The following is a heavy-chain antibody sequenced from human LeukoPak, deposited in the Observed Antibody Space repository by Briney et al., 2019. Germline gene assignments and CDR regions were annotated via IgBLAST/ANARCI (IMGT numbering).Heavy chain of an antibody. D-gene: IGHD1-26*01. CDR3: TTDQVGAPWAQGSVDY. J-gene: IGHJ4*02. V-gene: IGHV3-15*01. CDR1: GFTFSNAW. Sequence: GGSLRLSCAASGFTFSNAWMSWVRQAPGKGLEWVGRIKTKTDGGTTDYAAPVKGRFTISRDDSKTTLYLQMNSLKTEDTAVYYCTTDQVGAPWAQGSVDYWGQGTLVTVSS. CDR2: IKTKTDGGTT.